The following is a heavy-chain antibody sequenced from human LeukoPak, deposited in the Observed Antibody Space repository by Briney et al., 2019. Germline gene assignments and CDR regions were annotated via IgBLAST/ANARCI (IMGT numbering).Heavy chain of an antibody. Sequence: PGGSLRLSCAASGFTFSSYAMSWVRQAPGKGLEWVSAISGSGGSTYYADSVMGRFTISRDNSKNTLYLQMNSLRAEDTAVYYCAKAPGYSSYYFDYWGQGTLVTVSS. CDR2: ISGSGGST. D-gene: IGHD5-18*01. V-gene: IGHV3-23*01. CDR3: AKAPGYSSYYFDY. J-gene: IGHJ4*02. CDR1: GFTFSSYA.